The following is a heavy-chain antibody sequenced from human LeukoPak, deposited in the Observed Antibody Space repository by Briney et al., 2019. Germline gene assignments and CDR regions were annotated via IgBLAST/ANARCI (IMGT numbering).Heavy chain of an antibody. CDR1: GFTFANHW. J-gene: IGHJ4*02. CDR2: IADDGAEK. V-gene: IGHV3-7*01. Sequence: GSSLRLSCAASGFTFANHWMAWVRQAPGKGVEWGANIADDGAEKYYVESVKVRFTVSIGNATSSLYLQLDSMRAEATAVYSFARHVRRGRSDFDCWGQGALVTVAS. D-gene: IGHD5-12*01. CDR3: ARHVRRGRSDFDC.